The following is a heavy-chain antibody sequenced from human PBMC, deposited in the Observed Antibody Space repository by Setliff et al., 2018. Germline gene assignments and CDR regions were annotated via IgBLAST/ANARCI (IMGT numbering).Heavy chain of an antibody. CDR2: IYSSGTT. CDR3: ARARWSGGYYSGDKYYMDV. CDR1: GDSISPYY. V-gene: IGHV4-59*08. D-gene: IGHD3-22*01. Sequence: ETLSLTCTVSGDSISPYYWNWIRQSPGKGLEWIGYIYSSGTTDYNPSLKSRVAISLDSSRKQFSLEMTSLSAADTAIYYCARARWSGGYYSGDKYYMDVWGKGTTVTVSS. J-gene: IGHJ6*03.